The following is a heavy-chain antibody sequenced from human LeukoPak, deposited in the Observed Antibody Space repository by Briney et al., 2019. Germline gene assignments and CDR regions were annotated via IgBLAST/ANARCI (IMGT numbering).Heavy chain of an antibody. J-gene: IGHJ4*02. D-gene: IGHD3/OR15-3a*01. CDR1: GGSLSGSTSY. Sequence: SETLCLTCTVSGGSLSGSTSYWGWLRQPPGKGLEWLGSIYYSGSTYYNPSLKRRVTISVNPSKNQFSLRLTSVTAADTAVYYCARQTGSGLFILPGGQGTLVTVSS. CDR3: ARQTGSGLFILP. CDR2: IYYSGST. V-gene: IGHV4-39*01.